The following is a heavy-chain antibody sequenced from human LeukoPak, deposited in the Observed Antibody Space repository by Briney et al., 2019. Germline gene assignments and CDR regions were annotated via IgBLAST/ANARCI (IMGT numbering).Heavy chain of an antibody. CDR3: ARGYCSSTSCYADAFDI. J-gene: IGHJ3*02. D-gene: IGHD2-2*01. V-gene: IGHV1-18*01. CDR1: GYTFTSYG. Sequence: ASVKLSCKASGYTFTSYGISWVRQPPGQGLEWTGWISAYNGNTNYAQKIQGRVTMTTVTSTSTAYMELRILRSDDTAVYYCARGYCSSTSCYADAFDIWGQGTMVTVSS. CDR2: ISAYNGNT.